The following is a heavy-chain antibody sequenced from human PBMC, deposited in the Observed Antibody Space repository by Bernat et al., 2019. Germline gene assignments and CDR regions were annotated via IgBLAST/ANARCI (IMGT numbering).Heavy chain of an antibody. Sequence: VQLVESGGGVVQPGRSLRLSCAASGFTFSSYSMNWVRQAPGKGLEWVSSISSSSSYIYYADSVKGRFTISRDNAKNSLYLQMNSLRAEDTAVYYCARANCGGDCYFRTYPDYWGQGTLVTVSS. J-gene: IGHJ4*02. CDR2: ISSSSSYI. D-gene: IGHD2-21*02. V-gene: IGHV3-21*01. CDR1: GFTFSSYS. CDR3: ARANCGGDCYFRTYPDY.